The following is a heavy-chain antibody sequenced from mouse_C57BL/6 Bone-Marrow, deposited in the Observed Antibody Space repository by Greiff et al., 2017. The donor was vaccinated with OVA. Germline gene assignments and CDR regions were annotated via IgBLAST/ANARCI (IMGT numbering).Heavy chain of an antibody. CDR3: ARMELRLPFDY. CDR1: GYTFTSYW. Sequence: QVQLKQPGAELVKPGASVKLSCKASGYTFTSYWMHWVKQRPGQGLEWIGMIHPNSGSTNYNEKFKSKATLTVDKSSSTAYMQLSSLTSEDSAVYYCARMELRLPFDYWGQGTTLTVSS. V-gene: IGHV1-64*01. D-gene: IGHD3-2*02. CDR2: IHPNSGST. J-gene: IGHJ2*01.